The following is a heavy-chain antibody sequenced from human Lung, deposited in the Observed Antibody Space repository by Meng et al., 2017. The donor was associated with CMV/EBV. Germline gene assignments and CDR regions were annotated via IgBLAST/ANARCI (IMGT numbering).Heavy chain of an antibody. J-gene: IGHJ4*02. CDR1: GGSISTYY. D-gene: IGHD3-16*02. V-gene: IGHV4-59*08. CDR3: ARHQNGGTYPLDY. Sequence: QVQLQESGPGVVKPSETLSLTCAVSGGSISTYYGSWIRQPPGKGLEWIGNNYYSGSTNYNPSLASRVTISVDSSKNQFSLKLSSVTAADTAVYYCARHQNGGTYPLDYWGQGTLVTVSS. CDR2: NYYSGST.